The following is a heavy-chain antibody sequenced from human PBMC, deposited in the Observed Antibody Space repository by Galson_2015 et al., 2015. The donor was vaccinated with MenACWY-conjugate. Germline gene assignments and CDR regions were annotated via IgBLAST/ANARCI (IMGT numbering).Heavy chain of an antibody. D-gene: IGHD2-2*01. CDR1: GFTFSSYR. Sequence: SLRLSCAASGFTFSSYRMNRVRQAPGKGLEWVSSISSSSSYIYYADSVKGRFTISRDNAKNSLYLQMNSLRAEDTAVYYCARWGVVVPADTQIYGMDVWGQGTTVTVSS. J-gene: IGHJ6*02. V-gene: IGHV3-21*01. CDR2: ISSSSSYI. CDR3: ARWGVVVPADTQIYGMDV.